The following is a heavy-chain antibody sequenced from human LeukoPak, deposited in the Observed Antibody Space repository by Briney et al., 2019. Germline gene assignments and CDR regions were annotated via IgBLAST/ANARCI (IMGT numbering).Heavy chain of an antibody. CDR2: IYYSGST. Sequence: KPSETLSLTCTVSGVSVSSGSYYWSWIRQPPGKGLEWIGYIYYSGSTNYNPSLKSRVTISVDTSKNQFSLKLSSVTAADTAVYYCARDLDYYDSSGYFDDAFDIWGQGTMVTVSS. D-gene: IGHD3-22*01. CDR1: GVSVSSGSYY. V-gene: IGHV4-61*01. CDR3: ARDLDYYDSSGYFDDAFDI. J-gene: IGHJ3*02.